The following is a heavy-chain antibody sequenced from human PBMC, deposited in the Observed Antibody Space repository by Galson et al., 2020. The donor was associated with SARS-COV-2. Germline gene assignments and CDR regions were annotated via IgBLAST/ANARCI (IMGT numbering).Heavy chain of an antibody. J-gene: IGHJ2*01. V-gene: IGHV4-59*01. D-gene: IGHD5-18*01. Sequence: SETLSLTCTVSGGSTSTNYWTWIRQPPGKGLEWIGYIYFSGSTNYNPSLKSRVTISVDTSKNQFSLRVNSVTAADSATYYCARLPWIELWLRGWYFDLWGRGTLVTVSS. CDR3: ARLPWIELWLRGWYFDL. CDR2: IYFSGST. CDR1: GGSTSTNY.